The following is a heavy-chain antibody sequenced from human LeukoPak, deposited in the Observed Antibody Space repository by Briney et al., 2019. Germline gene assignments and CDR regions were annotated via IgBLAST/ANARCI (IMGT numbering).Heavy chain of an antibody. CDR1: GYTFTSYY. D-gene: IGHD1-1*01. CDR2: INPSGGST. Sequence: GASVKVSCRASGYTFTSYYMHWVRQAPGQGLEWTGIINPSGGSTSYAQKFQGRVTMTRDTSTSTVYMELSSLRSEDTAVYYCARSSGTTPFDPWGQGTLVTVSS. V-gene: IGHV1-46*01. J-gene: IGHJ5*02. CDR3: ARSSGTTPFDP.